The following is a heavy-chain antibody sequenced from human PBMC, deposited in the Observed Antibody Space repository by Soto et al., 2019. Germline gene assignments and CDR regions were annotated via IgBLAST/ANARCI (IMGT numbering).Heavy chain of an antibody. V-gene: IGHV3-73*01. D-gene: IGHD2-15*01. CDR2: VNSKASYYAT. J-gene: IGHJ6*02. CDR3: TRSTPGGMDV. Sequence: EVQLVESGGGLVQPGGSLKLSCAASGFTFSGSAIHWVRQASGKGLEWVGRVNSKASYYATTYPASVRGRFTISRDDSKNTAYLPMNSLKTEDTAGYYCTRSTPGGMDVWGQGTTVTVSS. CDR1: GFTFSGSA.